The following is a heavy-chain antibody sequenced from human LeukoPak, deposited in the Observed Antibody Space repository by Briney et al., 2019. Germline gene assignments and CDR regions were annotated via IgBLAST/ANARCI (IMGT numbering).Heavy chain of an antibody. V-gene: IGHV3-30*18. CDR2: ISYDGSGK. CDR3: VKDLNYGAGSYYYFYGMDV. Sequence: PGGSLRLSCAASGFTFSRYAMHWVRQAPGKGLEWVAVISYDGSGKYYADSVKGRVTISRDNSEDTLYLEMDSLRPEDTAVYYCVKDLNYGAGSYYYFYGMDVWGQGTTVTVSS. D-gene: IGHD3-10*01. CDR1: GFTFSRYA. J-gene: IGHJ6*02.